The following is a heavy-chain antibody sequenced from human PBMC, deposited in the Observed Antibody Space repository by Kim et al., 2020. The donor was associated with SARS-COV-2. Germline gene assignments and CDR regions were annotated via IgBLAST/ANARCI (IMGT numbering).Heavy chain of an antibody. J-gene: IGHJ5*02. D-gene: IGHD1-1*01. CDR2: IKNNFDGGTT. CDR3: TPGKRELQPMEYNWFDP. CDR1: GMTFNRAW. Sequence: GGSLRLSCAASGMTFNRAWMNWVRQAPGKGLEWVGQIKNNFDGGTTDYAAPVKGRFTISRDDSKSTVYLEMNSLKTEDTGTYYCTPGKRELQPMEYNWFDPWGQGTQVIVSS. V-gene: IGHV3-15*01.